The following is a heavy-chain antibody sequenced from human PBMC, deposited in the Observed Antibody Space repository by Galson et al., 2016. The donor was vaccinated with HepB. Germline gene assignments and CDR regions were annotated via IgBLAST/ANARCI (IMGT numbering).Heavy chain of an antibody. CDR2: SRSENDGGTT. D-gene: IGHD3-16*01. Sequence: SLRLSCAASGFSFSTAWMNWVRQAPGKGLEWVGRSRSENDGGTTEYAAPVKGRLTISRDDSKNTLYLQMNSLNTEDTGVYYCTHGGYVFDYWGQGTLVTVSS. V-gene: IGHV3-15*07. CDR1: GFSFSTAW. J-gene: IGHJ4*02. CDR3: THGGYVFDY.